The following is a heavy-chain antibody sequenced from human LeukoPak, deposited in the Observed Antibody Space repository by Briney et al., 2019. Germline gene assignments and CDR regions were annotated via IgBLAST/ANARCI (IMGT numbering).Heavy chain of an antibody. Sequence: GKSLRLSCAASGFTFSTYVMSWVRQAPGKGLEWVSAISGSGGSTYYADSVKGRFTISRDNSKNTLYLQMNSLGADDTAVYYCAKGNWRYFDYWGQGTLVTVSS. CDR1: GFTFSTYV. V-gene: IGHV3-23*01. CDR3: AKGNWRYFDY. D-gene: IGHD1-1*01. J-gene: IGHJ4*02. CDR2: ISGSGGST.